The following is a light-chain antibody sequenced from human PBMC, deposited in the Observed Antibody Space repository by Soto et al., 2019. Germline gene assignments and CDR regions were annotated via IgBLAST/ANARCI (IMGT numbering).Light chain of an antibody. V-gene: IGKV3-11*01. CDR3: QPRSNWPRT. Sequence: EIVLTQSPATLSLSPGERATLSCRASQSVSSYLAWYQQKPGQAPRLLIYDASNRATGIPARFSGSGSGTDFILTISSLEAEDVAVYYCQPRSNWPRTFGQGTKVEIK. CDR1: QSVSSY. J-gene: IGKJ1*01. CDR2: DAS.